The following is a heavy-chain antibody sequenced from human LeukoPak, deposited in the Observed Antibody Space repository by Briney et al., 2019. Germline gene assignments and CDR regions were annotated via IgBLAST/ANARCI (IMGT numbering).Heavy chain of an antibody. Sequence: GGSLRLSCAASGFTFSSYAMTWVRQAPGKGLEWVSAISGSDNSPNYADSVKGRFTISRGNSKNTLYLQMNSLRAEDTALYYCAKGLGATRYDMDVWGQGTTVTVSS. CDR3: AKGLGATRYDMDV. J-gene: IGHJ6*02. V-gene: IGHV3-23*01. D-gene: IGHD1-26*01. CDR2: ISGSDNSP. CDR1: GFTFSSYA.